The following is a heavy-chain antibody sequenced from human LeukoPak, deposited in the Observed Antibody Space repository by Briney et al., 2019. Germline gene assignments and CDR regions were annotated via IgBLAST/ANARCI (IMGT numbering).Heavy chain of an antibody. D-gene: IGHD3-10*01. V-gene: IGHV1-18*01. CDR3: ARDQPDYYGSGSYYTDSSYGMDV. CDR1: GYTFTSYG. CDR2: ISAYNGNT. Sequence: ASVKLSCKASGYTFTSYGISWVRQAPGQGLEWMGWISAYNGNTNYAQNLQARVTMTTDTSTSTAYMELRSLRSDDTAVYYCARDQPDYYGSGSYYTDSSYGMDVWGQGTTVTVSS. J-gene: IGHJ6*02.